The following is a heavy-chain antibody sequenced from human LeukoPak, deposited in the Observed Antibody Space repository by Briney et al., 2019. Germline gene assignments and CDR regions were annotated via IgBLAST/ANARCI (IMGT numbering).Heavy chain of an antibody. D-gene: IGHD1-1*01. V-gene: IGHV3-49*05. CDR3: TRDRGAYNLYDY. CDR2: IRSKAYGETA. J-gene: IGHJ4*02. CDR1: GFTFGDYA. Sequence: KAGGSLRLSCTASGFTFGDYATSWIRQAPGKGLEWVGFIRSKAYGETADYAASVKGRFTISRDDSKAIAYLQMNSLKTEDTAVYHCTRDRGAYNLYDYWGQGTLVTVSS.